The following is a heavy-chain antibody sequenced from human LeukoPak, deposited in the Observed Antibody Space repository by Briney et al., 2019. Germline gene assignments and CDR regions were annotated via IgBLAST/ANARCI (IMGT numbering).Heavy chain of an antibody. V-gene: IGHV3-30*18. J-gene: IGHJ5*02. CDR2: ISYDGSNK. D-gene: IGHD6-13*01. Sequence: GGSLRLSCEASGFTFSNYAMHWVRQAPGKGLEWVAVISYDGSNKYYADSVKGRFTISRDNSKNTLYLQMNSLRAEDTAVYYCAKESHSSSWVPGWFDPWGQGTLVTVSS. CDR1: GFTFSNYA. CDR3: AKESHSSSWVPGWFDP.